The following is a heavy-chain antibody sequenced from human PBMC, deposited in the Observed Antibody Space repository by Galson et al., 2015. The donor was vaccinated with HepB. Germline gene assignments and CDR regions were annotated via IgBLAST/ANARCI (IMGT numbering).Heavy chain of an antibody. CDR2: TYYRSKWRK. CDR1: GDSVSANTAV. Sequence: CAISGDSVSANTAVWNWIRQSPSRGLEWLGRTYYRSKWRKDYAVSMTSRIIISTDTSRNQVSLQLNSVSPEDTAVYYCAYGVDVWGQGTTVTVSS. CDR3: AYGVDV. J-gene: IGHJ6*02. V-gene: IGHV6-1*01.